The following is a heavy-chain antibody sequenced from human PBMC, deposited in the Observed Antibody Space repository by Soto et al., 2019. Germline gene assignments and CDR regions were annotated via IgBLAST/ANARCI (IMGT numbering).Heavy chain of an antibody. Sequence: QVQLVESGGGVVQPGRSLRLSCAASGFTFSSYAMHWVRQAPGKGLEWVAVISYDGSNKYYADSVKGRFTISRDNSKNTLYLQMNRLRAEDTAVYYCSRVGRWLQFTPRMDVWGQGTTVTVSS. D-gene: IGHD5-12*01. V-gene: IGHV3-30-3*01. CDR1: GFTFSSYA. J-gene: IGHJ6*02. CDR3: SRVGRWLQFTPRMDV. CDR2: ISYDGSNK.